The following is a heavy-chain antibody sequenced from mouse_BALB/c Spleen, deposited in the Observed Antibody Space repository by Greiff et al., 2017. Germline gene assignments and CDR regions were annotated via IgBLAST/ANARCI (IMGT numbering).Heavy chain of an antibody. J-gene: IGHJ4*01. CDR3: ARHTFYYAMDY. Sequence: EVMLVESGGGLVQPGGSRKLSCAASGFTFSSFGMHWVRQAPEKGLEWVAYISSGSSTIYYADTVKGRFTISRDNAKNTLYLQMSSLKSEDTAMYYCARHTFYYAMDYWGQGTSVTVSS. CDR1: GFTFSSFG. D-gene: IGHD5-1-1*01. CDR2: ISSGSSTI. V-gene: IGHV5-17*02.